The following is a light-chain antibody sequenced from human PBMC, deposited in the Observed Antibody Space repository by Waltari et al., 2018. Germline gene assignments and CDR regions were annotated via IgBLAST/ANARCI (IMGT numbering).Light chain of an antibody. CDR2: KDT. CDR3: YSAADNTWV. CDR1: VLAKNS. Sequence: SYELTQPSSVSVSPGQTARIACSGDVLAKNSARWFQRKPGQAPVILLYKDTERASEIPERCSGYKAGTTVPLTISGAQGEDEADYHCYSAADNTWVFGGGTKLTVL. J-gene: IGLJ3*02. V-gene: IGLV3-27*01.